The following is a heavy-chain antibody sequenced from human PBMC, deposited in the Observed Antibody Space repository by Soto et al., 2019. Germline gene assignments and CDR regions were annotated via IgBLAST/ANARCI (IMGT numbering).Heavy chain of an antibody. Sequence: QVQLVQSGAEVKRPGASVKVSCKASGYTFSTYDINWVRQATGQGLEWMGWMNPNSGNTGYAQNFQGRVTMTRNTSMNTAYMELSSLTSEDTAVYYCARGTGREARGFENWGQGTLVTVSS. V-gene: IGHV1-8*01. CDR2: MNPNSGNT. CDR1: GYTFSTYD. CDR3: ARGTGREARGFEN. J-gene: IGHJ4*02. D-gene: IGHD3-10*01.